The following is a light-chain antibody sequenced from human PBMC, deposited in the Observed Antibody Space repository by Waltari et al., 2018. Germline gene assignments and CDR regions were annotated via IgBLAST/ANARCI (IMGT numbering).Light chain of an antibody. J-gene: IGKJ1*01. CDR2: GAS. CDR1: QSITSNS. V-gene: IGKV3-20*01. CDR3: QQYDSSPHNT. Sequence: DIVLTQSPGTLSLSPGERATLSCRPSQSITSNSLAWYQQKPGHAPRLLIYGASSRATGIPDRFSGSGSGTDFTLTISRLEPEDFAVYYCQQYDSSPHNTFGQGTKVEIK.